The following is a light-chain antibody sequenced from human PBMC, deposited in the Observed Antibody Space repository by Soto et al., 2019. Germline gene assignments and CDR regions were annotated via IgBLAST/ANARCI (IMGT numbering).Light chain of an antibody. CDR2: DAS. CDR1: QSVSTY. Sequence: EIVLTQSPATLALSPGEGATLSCRASQSVSTYLAWYQQRPGQAPRLLIYDASYRATDIPPRFSGSGSGTDFTLTISSLEPEDFAVYYCQQYNNSLWTFGQGTKVDIK. J-gene: IGKJ1*01. CDR3: QQYNNSLWT. V-gene: IGKV3-11*01.